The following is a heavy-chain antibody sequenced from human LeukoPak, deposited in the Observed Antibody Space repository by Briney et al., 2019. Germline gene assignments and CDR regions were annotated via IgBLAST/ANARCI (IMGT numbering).Heavy chain of an antibody. CDR1: GGSMSSSSYY. D-gene: IGHD6-13*01. V-gene: IGHV4-39*01. Sequence: SETLSLXCTVSGGSMSSSSYYWGWIRQPPGKGLEWIGSMYYSGSTYYNPSLKSRVTISVDTSKNQFSLKLSSVTAADTAVYFCARHVYSSSWIYYYYYMDVWGKGTTVTVSS. CDR2: MYYSGST. J-gene: IGHJ6*03. CDR3: ARHVYSSSWIYYYYYMDV.